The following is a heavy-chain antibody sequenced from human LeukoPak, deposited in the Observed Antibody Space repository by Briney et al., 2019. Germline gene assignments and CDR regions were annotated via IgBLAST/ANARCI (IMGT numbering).Heavy chain of an antibody. CDR1: GGSFSGYY. CDR2: ISHSGST. V-gene: IGHV4-34*01. Sequence: PSETLSLTCAVYGGSFSGYYWSWIRQPPGKGLEWIGEISHSGSTNYNPSLKSRVTISVDTSKNQFSLKLSSVTAADTAVYYCARAGIAAAGEFDYWGQGTLVTVSS. J-gene: IGHJ4*02. CDR3: ARAGIAAAGEFDY. D-gene: IGHD6-13*01.